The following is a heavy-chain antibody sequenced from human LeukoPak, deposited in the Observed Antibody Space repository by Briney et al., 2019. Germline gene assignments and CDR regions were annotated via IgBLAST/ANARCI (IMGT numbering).Heavy chain of an antibody. V-gene: IGHV3-48*04. CDR2: ISSSSSTI. J-gene: IGHJ4*02. CDR1: GFTFSSYA. D-gene: IGHD6-13*01. CDR3: ARPLIAAAGTKFLN. Sequence: GGSLRLCCAASGFTFSSYAMNWVRQAPGKGLEWVSYISSSSSTIYYADSVKGRFTISRDDAKNSLYLQMNSLRAEDTAVYYCARPLIAAAGTKFLNWGQGTLVTVSS.